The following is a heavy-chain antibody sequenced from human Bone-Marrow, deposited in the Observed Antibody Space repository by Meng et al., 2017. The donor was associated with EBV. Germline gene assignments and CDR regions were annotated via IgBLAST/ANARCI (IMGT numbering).Heavy chain of an antibody. CDR3: AKGGGYYYDSSGFHYDY. Sequence: SGPRLAHPAGTRSRHCASSGGACSSHNVLRWVRPPPGKGLECIGEISHSGSTNYTPSLKSRVTISVDKSKNQFSLKLSSVTAADTAVYYCAKGGGYYYDSSGFHYDYWGQGTLVTVSS. CDR1: GGACSSHNV. D-gene: IGHD3-22*01. CDR2: ISHSGST. J-gene: IGHJ4*02. V-gene: IGHV4-4*02.